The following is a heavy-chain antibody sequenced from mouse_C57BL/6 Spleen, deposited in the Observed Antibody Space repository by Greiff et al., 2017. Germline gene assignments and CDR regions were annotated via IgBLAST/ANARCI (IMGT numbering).Heavy chain of an antibody. CDR2: IDPSDSET. D-gene: IGHD1-1*01. CDR3: ARGYYGSSYFYYYAMDY. V-gene: IGHV1-52*01. CDR1: GYTFTSYW. J-gene: IGHJ4*01. Sequence: QVQLKQPGAELVRPGSSVKLSCKASGYTFTSYWMHWVKQRPIQGLEWIGNIDPSDSETHYNQKFKDKATLTVDKSSSTAYMQLSSLTSEDSAVYYCARGYYGSSYFYYYAMDYWGQGTSVTVSS.